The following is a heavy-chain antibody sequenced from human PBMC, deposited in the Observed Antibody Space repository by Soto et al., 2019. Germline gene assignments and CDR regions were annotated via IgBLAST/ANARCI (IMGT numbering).Heavy chain of an antibody. V-gene: IGHV3-13*01. Sequence: PGGSLRLSCAASGFTFSSYDMHWVRQATGKGLEWVSAIGTAGDTYYPGSAKGRFTISRENAKNSLYLQMNSLRAGDTAVHYCARGLRRDGFDYWGQGTLVTVSS. CDR1: GFTFSSYD. CDR3: ARGLRRDGFDY. J-gene: IGHJ4*02. CDR2: IGTAGDT.